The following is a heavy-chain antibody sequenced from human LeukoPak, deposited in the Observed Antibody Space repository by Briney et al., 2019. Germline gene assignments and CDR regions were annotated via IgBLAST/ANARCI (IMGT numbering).Heavy chain of an antibody. D-gene: IGHD5-24*01. J-gene: IGHJ4*02. CDR3: AKDGEIATMPQFFDY. Sequence: QPGGSLRLSCAASGFTFSNYAMNLVRQAPGKGLEWVSAIDSSGSSTYYADSVEGRFTISRDNSKNTMYLRMNSLRAEDTAVYYCAKDGEIATMPQFFDYWGQRTLVTVSS. CDR2: IDSSGSST. CDR1: GFTFSNYA. V-gene: IGHV3-23*01.